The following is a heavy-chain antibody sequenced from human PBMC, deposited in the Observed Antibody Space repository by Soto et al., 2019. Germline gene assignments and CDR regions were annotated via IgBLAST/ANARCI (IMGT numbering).Heavy chain of an antibody. CDR3: ATAMAYHWNDSPLRY. Sequence: ASVKVSCKVSGYTLTELSMHWVRQAPGKGLEWMGGFDPEDGETIYAQKFQGRVTMTEDTSTDTAYMELSSLRSEDTAVYYCATAMAYHWNDSPLRYWGQGTLVTVSS. D-gene: IGHD1-20*01. CDR1: GYTLTELS. J-gene: IGHJ4*02. V-gene: IGHV1-24*01. CDR2: FDPEDGET.